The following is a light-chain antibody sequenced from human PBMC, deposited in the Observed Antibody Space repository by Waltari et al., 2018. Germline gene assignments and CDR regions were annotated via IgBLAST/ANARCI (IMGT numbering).Light chain of an antibody. Sequence: QSVLTQPPSVSGAPGQRVTISCTGSSPNIGAGYDVHWYQHLPGTAPKLLIYGNSKRPSGVPDRFSGSKSGTSASLAITGLQAEDEADYYCQSYDSSLSGPPPYVFGTGTKVTVL. J-gene: IGLJ1*01. CDR2: GNS. CDR1: SPNIGAGYD. CDR3: QSYDSSLSGPPPYV. V-gene: IGLV1-40*01.